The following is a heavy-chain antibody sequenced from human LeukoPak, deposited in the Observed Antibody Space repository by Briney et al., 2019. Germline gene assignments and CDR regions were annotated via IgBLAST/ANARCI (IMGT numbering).Heavy chain of an antibody. CDR1: GYTFTSFH. CDR3: ARDQEAFDY. CDR2: IYPRDGST. J-gene: IGHJ4*02. Sequence: ASVKVSCKTSGYTFTSFHMHWVRQAPGQGLEWMGMIYPRDGSTSYAQKFQGRVAVTRDTSTSTVHMELSGLRSEDTAVYYCARDQEAFDYWGQGTLVTVSS. V-gene: IGHV1-46*01.